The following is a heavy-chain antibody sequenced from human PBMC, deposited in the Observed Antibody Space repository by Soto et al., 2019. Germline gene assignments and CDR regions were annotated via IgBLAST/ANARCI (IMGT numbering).Heavy chain of an antibody. V-gene: IGHV4-61*01. J-gene: IGHJ4*02. D-gene: IGHD6-19*01. CDR2: IYNSGST. CDR1: GGSVTSGSYY. Sequence: QVQLQESGPGLVKPSETLSLTCTVSGGSVTSGSYYWSWIRQPPGKGLEWIGYIYNSGSTNYNPSLTSRVTISVDTSKRQISLKLSSVTAADTAVYYCAKDQGIAVAVFDYWGRGTLVTVSS. CDR3: AKDQGIAVAVFDY.